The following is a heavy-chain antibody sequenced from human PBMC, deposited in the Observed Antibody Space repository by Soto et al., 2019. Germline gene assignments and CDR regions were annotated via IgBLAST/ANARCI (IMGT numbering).Heavy chain of an antibody. CDR1: GGSFSGYY. D-gene: IGHD3-22*01. J-gene: IGHJ4*01. V-gene: IGHV4-34*01. CDR3: ARGVAMKIVVHWEASDKYYFDS. Sequence: SETLSLTCAVYGGSFSGYYWTWIRQAPGKGLEWMGEINQSGSTKYSPSLESRVTISVDTSKNQFSLKLNSVTAADTAVYYCARGVAMKIVVHWEASDKYYFDSWGHGTLVTVSS. CDR2: INQSGST.